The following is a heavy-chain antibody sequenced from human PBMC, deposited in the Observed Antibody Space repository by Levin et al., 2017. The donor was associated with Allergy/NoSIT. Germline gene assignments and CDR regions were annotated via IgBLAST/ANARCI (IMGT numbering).Heavy chain of an antibody. CDR1: GFTFSSYG. J-gene: IGHJ4*02. CDR2: IWYDGSNK. V-gene: IGHV3-33*01. CDR3: ARARGWTGTTPIDY. D-gene: IGHD1-1*01. Sequence: SGGSLRLSCAASGFTFSSYGMHWVRQAPGKGLEWVAVIWYDGSNKYYADSVKGRFTISRDNSKNTLYLQMNSLRAEDTAVYYCARARGWTGTTPIDYWGQGTLVTVSS.